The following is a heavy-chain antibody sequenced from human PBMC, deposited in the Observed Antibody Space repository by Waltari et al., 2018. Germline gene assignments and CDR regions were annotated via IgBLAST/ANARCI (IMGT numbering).Heavy chain of an antibody. CDR3: ARVTIGRRRGVVISPNWFDP. CDR1: GYSISSGYY. CDR2: INHSGST. V-gene: IGHV4-38-2*01. J-gene: IGHJ5*02. D-gene: IGHD3-3*01. Sequence: QVQLQESGPGLVKPSETLSLTCAVSGYSISSGYYWGWIRQPPGKGLEWIGEINHSGSTNYNPSLKSRVTISVDTSKNQFSLKLSSVTAADTAVYYCARVTIGRRRGVVISPNWFDPWGQGTLVTVSS.